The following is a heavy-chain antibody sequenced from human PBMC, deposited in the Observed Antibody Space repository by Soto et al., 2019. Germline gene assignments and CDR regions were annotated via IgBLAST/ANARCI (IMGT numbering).Heavy chain of an antibody. CDR2: INHSGST. Sequence: KPSETLSLTCAVYGGSFSGYYWSWIRQPPGKGLEWIGEINHSGSTNYNPSLKSRVTISVDTSKNQFSLKLSSVTAADTAVYYCARVNAGHDYSNYLVWNYFDYWGQGTLVTVSS. V-gene: IGHV4-34*01. CDR3: ARVNAGHDYSNYLVWNYFDY. CDR1: GGSFSGYY. D-gene: IGHD4-4*01. J-gene: IGHJ4*02.